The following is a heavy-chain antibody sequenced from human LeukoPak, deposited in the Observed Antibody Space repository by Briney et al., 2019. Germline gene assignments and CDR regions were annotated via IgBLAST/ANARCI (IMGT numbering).Heavy chain of an antibody. V-gene: IGHV2-70*11. CDR2: IDWDDDK. Sequence: SGPALVKPTQTLTLTCTFSGFSLSTSGMCVSWIRQPPGKALEWLARIDWDDDKYYSTSLKTRLTISKDTSKNQVVLTMTNMDPVDTATYYCARFTTTSSSTWSFDYWGQGTLVTVSS. D-gene: IGHD6-6*01. CDR3: ARFTTTSSSTWSFDY. CDR1: GFSLSTSGMC. J-gene: IGHJ4*02.